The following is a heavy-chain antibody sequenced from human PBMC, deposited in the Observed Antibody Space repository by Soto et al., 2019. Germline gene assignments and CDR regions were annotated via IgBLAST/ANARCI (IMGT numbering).Heavy chain of an antibody. V-gene: IGHV5-51*07. CDR2: IYPGDSDT. J-gene: IGHJ4*02. Sequence: GQALKLSGRDSGDSFTHYWIGWLHQLPGKGLEWMGLIYPGDSDTRYSPSFEGQVTISADKSISSAYLQWSGLKASGTAMYYCARRKASSTTSLSFRAGFDYWGQGTLVTISS. CDR1: GDSFTHYW. CDR3: ARRKASSTTSLSFRAGFDY. D-gene: IGHD2-2*01.